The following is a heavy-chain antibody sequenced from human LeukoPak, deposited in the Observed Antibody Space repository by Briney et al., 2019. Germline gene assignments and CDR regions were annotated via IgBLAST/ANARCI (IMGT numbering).Heavy chain of an antibody. Sequence: ASVKVSCKASGYTFTSYGISWVRQAPGQGLEWMGWISAYNGNTNYAQKLQDRVTMTTDTSTSTAYMELRSLRSDDTAVYYCASGGAVAGDYYYGMDVWGQGTTVTVSS. CDR2: ISAYNGNT. V-gene: IGHV1-18*01. J-gene: IGHJ6*02. D-gene: IGHD6-19*01. CDR1: GYTFTSYG. CDR3: ASGGAVAGDYYYGMDV.